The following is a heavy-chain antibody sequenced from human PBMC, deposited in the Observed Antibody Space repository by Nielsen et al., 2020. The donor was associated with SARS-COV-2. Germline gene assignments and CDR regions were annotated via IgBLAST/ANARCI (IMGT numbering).Heavy chain of an antibody. Sequence: SETLSLTCTVSGGSISSGGYYWSWIRQHPGKGLEWIGYIYYSGSTYYNPSLKSRVTISVDTSKNQFSLKLSSVTAADTAVYYCARALSSSTNYYYYYMDVWGKGTTVTVSS. D-gene: IGHD2-2*01. J-gene: IGHJ6*03. CDR2: IYYSGST. V-gene: IGHV4-31*03. CDR1: GGSISSGGYY. CDR3: ARALSSSTNYYYYYMDV.